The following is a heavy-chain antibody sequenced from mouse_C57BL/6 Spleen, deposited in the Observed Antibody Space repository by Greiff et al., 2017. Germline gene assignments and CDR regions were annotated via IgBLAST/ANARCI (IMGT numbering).Heavy chain of an antibody. J-gene: IGHJ1*03. CDR2: INPSSGYT. D-gene: IGHD1-1*01. CDR3: ARYYYGSSPYFDV. Sequence: VKLMESGAELAKPGASVKLSCKASGYTFTSYWMHWVKQRPGQGLEWIGYINPSSGYTKYNQKFKDKATLTADKSSSTAYMQLSSLTYEDSAVYYCARYYYGSSPYFDVWGTGTTVTVSS. CDR1: GYTFTSYW. V-gene: IGHV1-7*01.